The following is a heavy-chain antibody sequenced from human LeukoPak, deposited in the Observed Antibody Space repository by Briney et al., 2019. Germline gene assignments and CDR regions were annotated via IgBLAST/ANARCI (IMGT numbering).Heavy chain of an antibody. CDR3: AREYGVWDSSGYSYYFDY. Sequence: SVKVSCKASGGTFSSYAISWVRQAPGQGLEWMGRIIPIFGTANYAQKFQGRVTITTDESTSTAYTELSSLRSEDTAVYYCAREYGVWDSSGYSYYFDYWGQGTLVTVSS. CDR2: IIPIFGTA. V-gene: IGHV1-69*05. CDR1: GGTFSSYA. D-gene: IGHD3-22*01. J-gene: IGHJ4*02.